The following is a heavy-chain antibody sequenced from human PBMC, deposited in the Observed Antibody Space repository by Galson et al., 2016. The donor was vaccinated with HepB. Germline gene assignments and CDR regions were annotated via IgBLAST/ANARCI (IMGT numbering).Heavy chain of an antibody. J-gene: IGHJ4*02. Sequence: ETLSLTCGVSGGSITNSNWWSWVRQPPGKGLEYIGAVSNIGKTHLNSSFESRVTMSFDTSTQEASLRLYSVTAADTAIYFCTRESGAFVPFGYWGQGILVVVSS. CDR3: TRESGAFVPFGY. CDR2: VSNIGKT. V-gene: IGHV4-4*01. D-gene: IGHD3-10*01. CDR1: GGSITNSNW.